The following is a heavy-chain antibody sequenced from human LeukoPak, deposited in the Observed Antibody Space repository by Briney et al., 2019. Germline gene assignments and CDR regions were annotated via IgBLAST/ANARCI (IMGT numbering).Heavy chain of an antibody. CDR2: IYTSGST. Sequence: SETLSLTCTVSGGSISSSSYYWGWIRQPPGKGLEWIGRIYTSGSTNYNPSLKSRVTISVDTSKNQFSLKLGSVTTADTAVYYCARAMAAAGDFDYWGQGTLVTVSS. J-gene: IGHJ4*02. CDR1: GGSISSSSYY. CDR3: ARAMAAAGDFDY. D-gene: IGHD6-13*01. V-gene: IGHV4-39*07.